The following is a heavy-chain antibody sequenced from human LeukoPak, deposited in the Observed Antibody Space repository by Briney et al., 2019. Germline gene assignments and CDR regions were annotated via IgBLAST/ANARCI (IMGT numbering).Heavy chain of an antibody. V-gene: IGHV3-7*01. Sequence: GGSLRVSCAASGFTFSSYWMSWVRQAPGKGLEWVANIKQDGSEKYYVDSVKGRFTISRDNAKNSLYLQMNSLRAEDTAVYYCARDRPRYYYDSSGYYVDYWGQGTLVTVSS. CDR2: IKQDGSEK. J-gene: IGHJ4*02. CDR1: GFTFSSYW. D-gene: IGHD3-22*01. CDR3: ARDRPRYYYDSSGYYVDY.